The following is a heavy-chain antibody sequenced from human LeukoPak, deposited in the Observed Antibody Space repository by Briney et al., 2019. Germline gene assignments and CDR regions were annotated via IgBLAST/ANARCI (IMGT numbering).Heavy chain of an antibody. D-gene: IGHD6-13*01. CDR1: GGSISSYY. V-gene: IGHV4-59*01. CDR2: IYYSGST. J-gene: IGHJ6*03. Sequence: SETLSLTCTVSGGSISSYYWSWIRQPPGKGLEWIGYIYYSGSTNYNPSLKSRVTISVDTSKNQFSLKLSSVTAADTAVYYCARARYSSSYDYYYYMDVWGKGTTVTVS. CDR3: ARARYSSSYDYYYYMDV.